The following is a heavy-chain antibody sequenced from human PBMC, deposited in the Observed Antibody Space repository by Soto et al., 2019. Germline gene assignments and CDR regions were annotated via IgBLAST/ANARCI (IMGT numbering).Heavy chain of an antibody. Sequence: QVQLVQSGGEVRKPGASVKVSCKASGYSFTSYVITWVRQAPGQGLEWMGWIRVYNGHTKYAQKFQGRVTMTTDTSTNTAYMELRSLASDDTAVYYCARSDLDSGIGYYTGPDFWGQGTLIRVSS. V-gene: IGHV1-18*01. CDR3: ARSDLDSGIGYYTGPDF. CDR2: IRVYNGHT. CDR1: GYSFTSYV. J-gene: IGHJ4*02. D-gene: IGHD3-3*01.